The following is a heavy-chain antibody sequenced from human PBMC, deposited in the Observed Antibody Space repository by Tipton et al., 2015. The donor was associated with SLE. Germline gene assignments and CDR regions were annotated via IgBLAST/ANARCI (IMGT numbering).Heavy chain of an antibody. CDR3: AKDESEEVAADWFDP. J-gene: IGHJ5*02. V-gene: IGHV3-23*01. Sequence: SPRLSCAASGFTFSRHDMSWVRQAPGKGLEWVSAISGSGTRTYYADSVRGRFTISRDNSKNTMYLQMNSLRAEDTAVYYCAKDESEEVAADWFDPRGQGILVTVSS. CDR2: ISGSGTRT. D-gene: IGHD5-12*01. CDR1: GFTFSRHD.